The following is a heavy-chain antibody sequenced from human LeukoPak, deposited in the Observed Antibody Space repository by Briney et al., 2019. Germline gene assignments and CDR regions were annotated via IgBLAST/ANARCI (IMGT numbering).Heavy chain of an antibody. CDR3: ARDSAYYDFWSGYYGAPINDAFDI. Sequence: PGGSLRLSCAASGFTFSSYGMHWVRQAPGKGLEWVAVIWYDGSNKYYADSVKGRFTISRDNSKNTLYLQMNSLRAEDTAVYYCARDSAYYDFWSGYYGAPINDAFDIWGQGTMVTVSS. J-gene: IGHJ3*02. CDR1: GFTFSSYG. V-gene: IGHV3-33*08. CDR2: IWYDGSNK. D-gene: IGHD3-3*01.